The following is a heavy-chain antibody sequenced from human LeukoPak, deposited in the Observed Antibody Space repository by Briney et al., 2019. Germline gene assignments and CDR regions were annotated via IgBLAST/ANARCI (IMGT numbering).Heavy chain of an antibody. CDR1: GGSISSYY. CDR3: ARGGYTYGFDAFDF. CDR2: KYYSGRT. V-gene: IGHV4-59*01. Sequence: KASETLSLTCTVSGGSISSYYWSWIRQPPGNGLEWIGYKYYSGRTNYNPSLKSRVTISVDTSKNQISLKLTSVTAADTAVYYCARGGYTYGFDAFDFWGQGTMVTVSS. D-gene: IGHD5-18*01. J-gene: IGHJ3*01.